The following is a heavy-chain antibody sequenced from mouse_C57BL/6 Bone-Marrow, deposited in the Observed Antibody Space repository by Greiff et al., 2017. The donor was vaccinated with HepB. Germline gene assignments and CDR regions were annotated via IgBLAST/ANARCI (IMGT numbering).Heavy chain of an antibody. V-gene: IGHV6-6*01. D-gene: IGHD1-1*01. CDR3: TRPVYYYGRGYYYAMDY. J-gene: IGHJ4*01. CDR2: IRNKANNHAT. CDR1: GFTFSDAW. Sequence: EVHLVESGGGLVQPGGSMKLSCAASGFTFSDAWMDWVRQSPEKGLEWVAEIRNKANNHATYYAESVKGRFTISRDDSKSSVYLQMNSLRAEDTGIYYCTRPVYYYGRGYYYAMDYWGQGTSGTVSS.